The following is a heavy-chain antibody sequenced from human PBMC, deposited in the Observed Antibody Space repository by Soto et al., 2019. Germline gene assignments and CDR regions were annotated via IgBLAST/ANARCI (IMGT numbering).Heavy chain of an antibody. D-gene: IGHD3-22*01. V-gene: IGHV4-39*01. CDR2: IYYSGST. J-gene: IGHJ4*02. CDR3: ARHRSSGYPHSSLKWIDY. CDR1: GGSISSSSYY. Sequence: QLQLQESGPGLVKPSETLSLTCTVSGGSISSSSYYWGWIRQPPGKGLEWIGSIYYSGSTYYNPSLTSRVTISVDTSKNQCSLKLSSVTAADTAVYYCARHRSSGYPHSSLKWIDYWGQGTLVTVSS.